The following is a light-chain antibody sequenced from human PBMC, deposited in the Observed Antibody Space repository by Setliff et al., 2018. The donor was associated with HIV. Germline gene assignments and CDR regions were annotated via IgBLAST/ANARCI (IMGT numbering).Light chain of an antibody. CDR2: ENS. Sequence: QSVLTQPPSVSAAPGQKVTISCSGSSSNIGNNYVSWYQHLPGTAPKLLIYENSKRPSGIPDRFSGSKSGTSATLGITGLQTGDEADYYCGTWDSSLSAGVFGGGTQLTVL. CDR1: SSNIGNNY. CDR3: GTWDSSLSAGV. V-gene: IGLV1-51*02. J-gene: IGLJ2*01.